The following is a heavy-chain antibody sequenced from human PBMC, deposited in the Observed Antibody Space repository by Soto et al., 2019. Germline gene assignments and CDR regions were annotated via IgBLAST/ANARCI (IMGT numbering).Heavy chain of an antibody. Sequence: GASVKVSCKASGGTFSSYAISWVRQAPGQGLEWMGGIIPIFGTANYAQKFQGRVTITADESTSTAYMELSSLRSEDTAVYYCAHDSSGWYVVDYWGQGTLVTVSS. V-gene: IGHV1-69*13. CDR2: IIPIFGTA. J-gene: IGHJ4*02. D-gene: IGHD6-19*01. CDR3: AHDSSGWYVVDY. CDR1: GGTFSSYA.